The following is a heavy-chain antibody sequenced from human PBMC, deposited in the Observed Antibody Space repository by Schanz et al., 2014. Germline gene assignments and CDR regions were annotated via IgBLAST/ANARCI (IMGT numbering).Heavy chain of an antibody. CDR1: GFTFTGHW. D-gene: IGHD2-8*02. CDR2: IKEDGSKK. V-gene: IGHV3-7*01. J-gene: IGHJ3*01. CDR3: ARDSRYCTGVDCKGDAFDL. Sequence: VQLVESGGSVVQPGRSLRLSCAASGFTFTGHWMSWVRQAPGKGLEWVANIKEDGSKKYYVDSVRGRFTISRDNAKNSLYLQLNRLTAEDTAVYHCARDSRYCTGVDCKGDAFDLWGQGTLVTVSS.